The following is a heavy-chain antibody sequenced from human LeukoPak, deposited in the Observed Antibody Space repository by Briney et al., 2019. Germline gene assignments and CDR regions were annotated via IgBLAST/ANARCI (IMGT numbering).Heavy chain of an antibody. CDR3: GREIQAPGKTLEY. CDR1: GFTFSSYA. V-gene: IGHV3-23*01. Sequence: GGSLRLSCAASGFTFSSYAMSWVRQAPGKGLEWVSAISGSGGSTYYADSVKGRFTISRDNSKNTLYLQMNSLRGEDTAVYYCGREIQAPGKTLEYWGQGALVTVSS. CDR2: ISGSGGST. J-gene: IGHJ4*02.